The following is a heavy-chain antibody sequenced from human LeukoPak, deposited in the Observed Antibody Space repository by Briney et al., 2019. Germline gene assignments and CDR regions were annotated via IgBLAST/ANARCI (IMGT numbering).Heavy chain of an antibody. J-gene: IGHJ6*02. Sequence: GGSLRLSCAASGFTFSSYAMHWVRQAPGKGLEWVAVISYDGSNKYYADSVKGRFTISRDNSKNTLYLQMNSLRAEDTAVYYCARDHYGMDVWGQGATVTVSS. CDR1: GFTFSSYA. V-gene: IGHV3-30-3*01. CDR3: ARDHYGMDV. CDR2: ISYDGSNK.